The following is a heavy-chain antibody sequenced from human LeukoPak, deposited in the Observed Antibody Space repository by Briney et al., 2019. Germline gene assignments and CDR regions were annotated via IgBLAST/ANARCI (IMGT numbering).Heavy chain of an antibody. CDR3: ARAGIAVAGTRTYYYGMDV. CDR2: INAGNGNT. V-gene: IGHV1-3*01. CDR1: GYTFTSYA. J-gene: IGHJ6*02. Sequence: ASVKVSCKASGYTFTSYAMHWVRQAPGQRLEWMGWINAGNGNTKYSQKFQGRVTITRDTSASTAYMELSSLRSEDTAVYYCARAGIAVAGTRTYYYGMDVWGQGTTVTVSS. D-gene: IGHD6-19*01.